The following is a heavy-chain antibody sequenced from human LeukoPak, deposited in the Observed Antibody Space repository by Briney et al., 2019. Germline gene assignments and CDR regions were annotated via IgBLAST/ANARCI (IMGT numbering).Heavy chain of an antibody. V-gene: IGHV3-23*01. CDR2: ISGSGGST. CDR3: ATEPTSRGGPTSPILENWFDP. D-gene: IGHD1-14*01. CDR1: GFTFSSYA. Sequence: GGSLRLSCAASGFTFSSYAMSWVRQAPGKGLEWVSAISGSGGSTYYADSVKGRFTISRDNSKNTLYLQMNSLRAEDTAVYYCATEPTSRGGPTSPILENWFDPWGQGTLVTVSS. J-gene: IGHJ5*02.